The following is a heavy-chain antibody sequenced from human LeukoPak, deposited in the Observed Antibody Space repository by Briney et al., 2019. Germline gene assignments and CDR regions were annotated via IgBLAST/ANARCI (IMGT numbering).Heavy chain of an antibody. J-gene: IGHJ4*02. D-gene: IGHD1-26*01. V-gene: IGHV3-23*01. CDR1: GFTFSSYA. CDR2: ISGSGAST. Sequence: PGGSLRLSCAASGFTFSSYAMSWVRQAPGKGLEWVSSISGSGASTYYADSVRGRFTISRDNSKNTLYLQMNSLRAEDTPVYYCAKDLGFIVGGGYWGQGTLVTVSS. CDR3: AKDLGFIVGGGY.